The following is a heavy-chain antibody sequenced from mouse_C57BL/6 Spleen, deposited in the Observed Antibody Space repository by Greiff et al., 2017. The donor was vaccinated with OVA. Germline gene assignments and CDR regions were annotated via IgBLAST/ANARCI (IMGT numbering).Heavy chain of an antibody. CDR2: IDPSDSYT. Sequence: QVQLQQPGAELVKPGASVKLSCKASGYTFTSYWMQWVKQRPGQGLEWIGEIDPSDSYTNYNQKFKGKATLTVDTSSSTAYMQLSSLTSEDSAVYYCARSKHWYFDVWGTGTTVTVSS. CDR3: ARSKHWYFDV. D-gene: IGHD2-5*01. J-gene: IGHJ1*03. V-gene: IGHV1-50*01. CDR1: GYTFTSYW.